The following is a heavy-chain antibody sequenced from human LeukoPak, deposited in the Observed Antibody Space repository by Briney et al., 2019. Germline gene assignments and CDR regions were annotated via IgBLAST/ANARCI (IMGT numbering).Heavy chain of an antibody. V-gene: IGHV3-23*01. Sequence: RRSLRLSCAASGFTFSSHGMSWVRQTPGKGLDWVSSITTSGDGTVYADSVKGRVTISRDNSKNTLYLQMNSLRAEDTAVYSCAKNLLGSGAYSWYFDLWGRGTLVTVSS. CDR3: AKNLLGSGAYSWYFDL. CDR1: GFTFSSHG. CDR2: ITTSGDGT. D-gene: IGHD1-26*01. J-gene: IGHJ2*01.